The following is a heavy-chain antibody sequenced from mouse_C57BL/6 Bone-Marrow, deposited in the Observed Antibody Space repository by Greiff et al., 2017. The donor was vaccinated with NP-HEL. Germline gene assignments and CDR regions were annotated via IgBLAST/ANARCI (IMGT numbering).Heavy chain of an antibody. V-gene: IGHV14-3*01. J-gene: IGHJ3*01. D-gene: IGHD2-3*01. CDR1: GFNIKNTY. CDR2: IDPANGKT. Sequence: VQLKESVAELVRPGASVKLSCTASGFNIKNTYMHWVKQRPEQGLEWIGRIDPANGKTKYAPKFQGKATITADTSSNTAYLQLSSLTSEDTAIYYCARGWLLEAWFAYWGQGTLVTVSA. CDR3: ARGWLLEAWFAY.